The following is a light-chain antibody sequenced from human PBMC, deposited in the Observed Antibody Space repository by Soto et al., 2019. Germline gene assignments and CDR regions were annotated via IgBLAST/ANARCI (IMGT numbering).Light chain of an antibody. V-gene: IGKV3-20*01. CDR1: QSVRNSY. Sequence: EIVLTQSPGTLSLSPGERATLSCRASQSVRNSYLAWYRQKPGQAPRLLMSGASSRSTGIPDRFSGNGSGTDFTLTISRLEPEDFAVYYCQQYGNSPQITFGQGTRLEIK. CDR3: QQYGNSPQIT. J-gene: IGKJ5*01. CDR2: GAS.